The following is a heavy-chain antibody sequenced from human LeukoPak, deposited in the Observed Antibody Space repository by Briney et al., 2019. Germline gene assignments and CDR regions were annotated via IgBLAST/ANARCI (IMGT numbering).Heavy chain of an antibody. D-gene: IGHD5-18*01. CDR3: ARDAMLRGYSYENDAFDI. CDR2: ISGSGGST. Sequence: GGSLRLSCAASGFTFSSYAMSWVRQAPGKGLEWVSAISGSGGSTYYADSVKGRFTISRDNSKNTLYLQMNSLRAEDTAVYYCARDAMLRGYSYENDAFDIWGQGTMVTVSS. CDR1: GFTFSSYA. V-gene: IGHV3-23*01. J-gene: IGHJ3*02.